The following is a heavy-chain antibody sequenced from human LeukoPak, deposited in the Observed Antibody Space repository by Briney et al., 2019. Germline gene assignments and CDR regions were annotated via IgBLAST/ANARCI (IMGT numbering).Heavy chain of an antibody. CDR3: ARAPSFYYRSMDV. CDR2: ISFDGSNK. Sequence: GGSLRLSCAASGFTFSSYAMHWVRQAPGKGLEWVAIISFDGSNKYFADSVKGRFTISRDNSKSTLYLQMNSLRAEDTAVYYCARAPSFYYRSMDVWGQGTTVTVSS. V-gene: IGHV3-30-3*01. CDR1: GFTFSSYA. D-gene: IGHD5/OR15-5a*01. J-gene: IGHJ6*02.